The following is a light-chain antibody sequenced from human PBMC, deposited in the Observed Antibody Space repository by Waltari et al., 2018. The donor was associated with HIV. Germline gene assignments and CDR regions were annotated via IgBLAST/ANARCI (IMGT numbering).Light chain of an antibody. CDR1: SSSIGTNY. CDR2: RNY. Sequence: QSVLTQPPSTSGAPGQRVIISCSGSSSSIGTNYVYWYQTLPGNAPKLLIYRNYERPSGVPDRFSGSRSGTSASLAISGLRSEDEADYYCASWDDSLSGPNWVFGGGTSLTVL. V-gene: IGLV1-47*01. J-gene: IGLJ3*02. CDR3: ASWDDSLSGPNWV.